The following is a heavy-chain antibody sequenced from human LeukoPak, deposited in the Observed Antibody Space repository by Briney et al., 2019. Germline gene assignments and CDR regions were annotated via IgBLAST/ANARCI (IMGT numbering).Heavy chain of an antibody. CDR1: GFTFSSYA. D-gene: IGHD6-13*01. J-gene: IGHJ4*02. Sequence: GGSLRLSCAASGFTFSSYAMSWVGQAPGKGLEWVSAISGSGGSTYYADSVKGRFTISRDNSKNTLYLQMNSLRAEDTAVYYCAKDLMMGSSWYYFDYWGQGTLVTVPS. CDR3: AKDLMMGSSWYYFDY. V-gene: IGHV3-23*01. CDR2: ISGSGGST.